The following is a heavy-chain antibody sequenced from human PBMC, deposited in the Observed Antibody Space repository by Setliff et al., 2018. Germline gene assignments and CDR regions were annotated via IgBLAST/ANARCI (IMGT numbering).Heavy chain of an antibody. V-gene: IGHV1-69*13. CDR2: MLPLHGTR. D-gene: IGHD4-17*01. CDR3: VRAPPALHGEYGYFDL. J-gene: IGHJ2*01. CDR1: GGTFGLSA. Sequence: SVKVSCKASGGTFGLSAISWVRQAPGQGLEWVGGMLPLHGTRNHTPKLQGRVSITADESKTTVFMELSSLTSEDTAIYFCVRAPPALHGEYGYFDLWGRGTLVTVSS.